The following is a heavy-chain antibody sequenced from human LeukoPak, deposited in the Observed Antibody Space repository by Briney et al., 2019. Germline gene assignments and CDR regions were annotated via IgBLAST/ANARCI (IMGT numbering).Heavy chain of an antibody. V-gene: IGHV4-4*07. CDR3: ASDSSGYAFDI. D-gene: IGHD3-22*01. CDR2: IYTSEST. Sequence: PSETLSLTCTVSGDSISSYYWAWIRQPAGKGLEWIGRIYTSESTNYNPSLKSRVTISADKSKNQFSLKLSSVTAADTAVYYCASDSSGYAFDIWGQGTMVTVSS. CDR1: GDSISSYY. J-gene: IGHJ3*02.